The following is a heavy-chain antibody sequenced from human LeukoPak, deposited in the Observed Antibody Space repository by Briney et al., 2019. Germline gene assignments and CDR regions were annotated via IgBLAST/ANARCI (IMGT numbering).Heavy chain of an antibody. V-gene: IGHV3-48*03. Sequence: GGSLRLSCAASEFTFSSYEMNWVRQAPGKGLEWVSYISNSGSPIYYADSVKGRFTISRDNAKNSLYLQMNSLRAEDTAVYYCARAWLRIIDYWGRGTLVTVSS. J-gene: IGHJ4*02. CDR2: ISNSGSPI. CDR1: EFTFSSYE. CDR3: ARAWLRIIDY. D-gene: IGHD5-12*01.